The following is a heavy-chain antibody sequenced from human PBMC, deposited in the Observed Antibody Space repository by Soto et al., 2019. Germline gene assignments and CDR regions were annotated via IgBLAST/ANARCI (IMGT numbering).Heavy chain of an antibody. CDR1: GFTFSSYA. CDR2: ISGSGGST. J-gene: IGHJ4*02. D-gene: IGHD2-15*01. V-gene: IGHV3-23*01. Sequence: GGSLRLSCAASGFTFSSYAMSWVRQAPGKGLEWVSAISGSGGSTYYADSVKGRFTISRDNSKNTLYLQMNSLRAEDTAVYYCAPAPGYCSGGSFTPGDYWGQETLVTVSS. CDR3: APAPGYCSGGSFTPGDY.